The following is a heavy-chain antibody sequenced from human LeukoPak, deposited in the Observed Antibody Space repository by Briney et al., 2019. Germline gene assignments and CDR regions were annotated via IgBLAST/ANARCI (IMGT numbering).Heavy chain of an antibody. Sequence: GGSLRLSCAASGFTFDDYTMSWVRQAPGKGLEWVALVSWDGDNTYYADSVKGRFTISRDNSRSTLYLQMNSLRAEDTAEYYCAKNPVVAGTIHFDNWGQGTLVTVSS. CDR2: VSWDGDNT. J-gene: IGHJ4*02. CDR3: AKNPVVAGTIHFDN. CDR1: GFTFDDYT. V-gene: IGHV3-43*01. D-gene: IGHD6-19*01.